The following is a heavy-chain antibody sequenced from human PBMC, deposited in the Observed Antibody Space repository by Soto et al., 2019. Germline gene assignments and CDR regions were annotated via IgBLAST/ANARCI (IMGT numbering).Heavy chain of an antibody. D-gene: IGHD1-26*01. CDR3: ARGWGGYFDL. Sequence: QVQLQESGPGLVKPSETLSLTCTVSGGSISSYYWSWIRQPPGKGLEWIGYIYYSGSTNYNPSPKSRVTISVDTAKNQFSLKLSSVTAADTAVYYCARGWGGYFDLWGRCTLVTVSS. CDR1: GGSISSYY. V-gene: IGHV4-59*01. J-gene: IGHJ2*01. CDR2: IYYSGST.